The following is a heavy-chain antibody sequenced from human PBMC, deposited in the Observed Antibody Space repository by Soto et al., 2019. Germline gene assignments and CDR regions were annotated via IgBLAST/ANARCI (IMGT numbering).Heavy chain of an antibody. D-gene: IGHD6-13*01. CDR1: GFSLNSYG. Sequence: QVQLVESGGGVVQPGRSLRLSCAASGFSLNSYGMHWVRQAPGKGLEWVAIISNDGSNERYADSVKGRFTISRDNSKNTLYLQMSSLRPEDTAVYYCANQSGSSWYIRHNWFDPWGQGTLVTVSS. V-gene: IGHV3-30*18. CDR3: ANQSGSSWYIRHNWFDP. CDR2: ISNDGSNE. J-gene: IGHJ5*02.